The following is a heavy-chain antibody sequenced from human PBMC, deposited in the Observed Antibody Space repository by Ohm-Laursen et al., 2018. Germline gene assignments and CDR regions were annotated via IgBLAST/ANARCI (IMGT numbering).Heavy chain of an antibody. CDR3: TRGPPYYCSGGSCYTHYLDY. D-gene: IGHD2-15*01. J-gene: IGHJ4*02. V-gene: IGHV3-74*03. CDR2: ISSDRTST. Sequence: SLRLSCAAFGFSFRTYWMHWVRQVPGKGLVWVSRISSDRTSTTYADSVKGRFAISRDNAKNTVYLQMNSLRAEDTAVYYCTRGPPYYCSGGSCYTHYLDYWGQGALVTVSS. CDR1: GFSFRTYW.